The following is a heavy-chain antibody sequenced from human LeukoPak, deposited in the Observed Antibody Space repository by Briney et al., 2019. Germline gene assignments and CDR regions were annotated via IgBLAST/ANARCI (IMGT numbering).Heavy chain of an antibody. V-gene: IGHV4-61*02. Sequence: SQTLSLTCTVSGGSISSGSYYWSWIRQPAGKGLEWIGRIYTSGSTNYNPSLKSRVTISVDTSKNQFSLKLTSVTAADTAVYYCARGTIADRQCDYWGQGTLVTVSS. J-gene: IGHJ4*02. D-gene: IGHD6-6*01. CDR2: IYTSGST. CDR1: GGSISSGSYY. CDR3: ARGTIADRQCDY.